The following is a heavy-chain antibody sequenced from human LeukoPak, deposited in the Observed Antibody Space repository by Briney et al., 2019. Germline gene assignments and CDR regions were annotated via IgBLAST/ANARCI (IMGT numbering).Heavy chain of an antibody. CDR2: LYYSGST. J-gene: IGHJ5*02. CDR3: ARDLHTIFGNNWFDP. D-gene: IGHD3-3*01. CDR1: GDSISSYY. V-gene: IGHV4-59*12. Sequence: PSETLSLTCTVSGDSISSYYWSWTRQPPGKGLEWIGYLYYSGSTNYNPSLKGRVTISVDTSKNQFSLKLSSVTAADTAVYYCARDLHTIFGNNWFDPWGQGTLVTVSS.